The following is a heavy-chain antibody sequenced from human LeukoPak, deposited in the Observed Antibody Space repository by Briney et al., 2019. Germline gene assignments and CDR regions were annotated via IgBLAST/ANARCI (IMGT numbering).Heavy chain of an antibody. V-gene: IGHV4-34*01. J-gene: IGHJ4*02. CDR1: GGSFSGYY. Sequence: SETLSLTCAVYGGSFSGYYWSWIRQPPGKGLEWIGEINHSGSTNYNPSLKSRVTISVDTSKNQFSLKLSSVTAADTAVYYCARGPTRWNTIFGVVTPYYFDYWGQGTLVTVSS. CDR3: ARGPTRWNTIFGVVTPYYFDY. D-gene: IGHD3-3*01. CDR2: INHSGST.